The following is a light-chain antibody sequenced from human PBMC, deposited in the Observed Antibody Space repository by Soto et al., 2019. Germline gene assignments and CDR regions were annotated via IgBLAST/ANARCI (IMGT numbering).Light chain of an antibody. Sequence: EVGMTQSPATVSVSTGGRATLSCRASQIVSSNLAWYQQKPGQAPRLLIYGASTRATGIPARFSGSGSGTEFTLTITSLQSEDFAVYYCQQYNNWPITFGQGTRLEIK. J-gene: IGKJ5*01. CDR1: QIVSSN. CDR3: QQYNNWPIT. CDR2: GAS. V-gene: IGKV3-15*01.